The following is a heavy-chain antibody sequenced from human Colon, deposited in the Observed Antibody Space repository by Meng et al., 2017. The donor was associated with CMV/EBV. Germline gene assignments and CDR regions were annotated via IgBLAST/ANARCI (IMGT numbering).Heavy chain of an antibody. CDR3: VASSVIAPFY. Sequence: GESLKISCAASGFTFSVHYMGWIRQSPGKGLEWLSYITDTGSLIYYADSVRGRFTISRDNARNSLYLQMNSLRAEDAGLYYCVASSVIAPFYWGQGTLVTVSS. J-gene: IGHJ4*02. CDR2: ITDTGSLI. V-gene: IGHV3-11*04. D-gene: IGHD3-16*02. CDR1: GFTFSVHY.